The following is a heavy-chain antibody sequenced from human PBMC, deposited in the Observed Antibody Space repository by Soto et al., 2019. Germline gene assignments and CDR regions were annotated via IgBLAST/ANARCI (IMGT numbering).Heavy chain of an antibody. CDR2: IIPIFGTA. V-gene: IGHV1-69*13. Sequence: SVKVSCKASGGTFSSYAISWVRQAPGQGLEWMGGIIPIFGTANYAQKFQGRVTITADESTSTAYMELSSLRSEDTAVYYCADGAAAAGRGGDYYYYYGMDVWGQGTTVTVSS. CDR1: GGTFSSYA. D-gene: IGHD6-13*01. J-gene: IGHJ6*02. CDR3: ADGAAAAGRGGDYYYYYGMDV.